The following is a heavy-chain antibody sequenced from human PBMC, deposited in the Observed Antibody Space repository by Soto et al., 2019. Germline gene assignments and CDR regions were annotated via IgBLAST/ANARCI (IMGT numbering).Heavy chain of an antibody. J-gene: IGHJ6*02. V-gene: IGHV1-18*01. CDR3: ASGRITFWTDYYYYGMDV. Sequence: QVQLVQSGAEVKKPGASVKVSCKASGYTFTSYGISWVRQAPGQGLEWMGWISAYNGNTNYAQKLPGRVTMTTDTSTSTAYMELRSLRSDDTAVYYCASGRITFWTDYYYYGMDVWGQGTTVTVSS. D-gene: IGHD3-16*01. CDR1: GYTFTSYG. CDR2: ISAYNGNT.